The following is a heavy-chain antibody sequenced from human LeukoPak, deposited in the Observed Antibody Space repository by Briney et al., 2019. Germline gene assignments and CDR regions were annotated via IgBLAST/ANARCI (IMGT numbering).Heavy chain of an antibody. CDR3: ARLPARYYYGSGSYFAYYYYMDV. J-gene: IGHJ6*03. V-gene: IGHV4-61*09. D-gene: IGHD3-10*01. CDR1: GGSFSSASYY. CDR2: IYPSGTS. Sequence: SETLSLTCSVSGGSFSSASYYWSWIRQPAGTGLEWIGHIYPSGTSNYNPSLKSRVTISIDTSKNQFSLILSSVTAADTAVYYCARLPARYYYGSGSYFAYYYYMDVWGKGTTVTISS.